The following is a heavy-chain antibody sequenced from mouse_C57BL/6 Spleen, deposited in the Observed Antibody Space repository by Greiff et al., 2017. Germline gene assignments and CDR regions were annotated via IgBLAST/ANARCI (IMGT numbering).Heavy chain of an antibody. CDR1: GYAFSSYW. Sequence: QVQLQQSGAELVKPGASVKISCKASGYAFSSYWMNWVKQRPGKGLEWIGQIYPGDGDTNYNGKFKGQATLTADKSSSTAYMQRSSLTSEDSAVYFCAREEYYYGSSFSYWYFDVWGTGTTVTVSS. V-gene: IGHV1-80*01. CDR2: IYPGDGDT. D-gene: IGHD1-1*01. CDR3: AREEYYYGSSFSYWYFDV. J-gene: IGHJ1*03.